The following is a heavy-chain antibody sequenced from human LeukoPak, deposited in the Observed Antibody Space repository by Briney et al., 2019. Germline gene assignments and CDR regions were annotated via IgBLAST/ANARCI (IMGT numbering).Heavy chain of an antibody. CDR2: ISSSYSYI. Sequence: GGSLRLSCAASGFTFSSYSMNWVRQAPGKGLEWVSSISSSYSYIRYADSVKGRFTISRDNAKNSLYLQMNSPRVEDTAVYYCARARAPGSFDYWGQGTLVTVSS. V-gene: IGHV3-21*01. D-gene: IGHD1-14*01. CDR1: GFTFSSYS. J-gene: IGHJ4*02. CDR3: ARARAPGSFDY.